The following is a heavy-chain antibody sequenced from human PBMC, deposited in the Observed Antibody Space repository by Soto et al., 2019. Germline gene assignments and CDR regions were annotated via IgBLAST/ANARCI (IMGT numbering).Heavy chain of an antibody. D-gene: IGHD2-15*01. CDR1: GGSFSGYY. CDR2: INHSGST. CDR3: ARDPSSGGRNFDY. V-gene: IGHV4-34*01. J-gene: IGHJ4*02. Sequence: PSETLSLTCAVYGGSFSGYYWSWIRQPPGKGLEWIGEINHSGSTNYNPSLKSRVTISVDTSKNQFSLKLSSVTAADTAVYYCARDPSSGGRNFDYGGKEPRATV.